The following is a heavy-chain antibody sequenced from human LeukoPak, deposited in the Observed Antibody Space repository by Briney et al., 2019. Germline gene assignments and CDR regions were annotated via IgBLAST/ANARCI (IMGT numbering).Heavy chain of an antibody. Sequence: GGSLRLSCAASGFTFSSYSMNWVRQAPGKGLEWVSSISSSSSYIYYADSVKGRFTISRDNAKNSLYLQMNSLRAEDTAVYYCARWYVIRDYYGMDVWGQGTTVTVSS. V-gene: IGHV3-21*01. CDR1: GFTFSSYS. CDR3: ARWYVIRDYYGMDV. D-gene: IGHD6-13*01. J-gene: IGHJ6*02. CDR2: ISSSSSYI.